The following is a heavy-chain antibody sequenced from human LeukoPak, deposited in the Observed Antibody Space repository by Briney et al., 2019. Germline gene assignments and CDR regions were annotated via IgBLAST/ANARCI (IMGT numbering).Heavy chain of an antibody. D-gene: IGHD3-16*01. CDR3: AREIARGGVVEKEDAFDI. CDR2: ISYDGSNK. Sequence: PGGSLRLSCAASGFTFSSYAMHWVRQAPGKGLEWVAVISYDGSNKYYADSVKGRFTISRDNSKNTLYLQMNSLRAEDTAVYYCAREIARGGVVEKEDAFDIWGQGTMVTVSS. J-gene: IGHJ3*02. CDR1: GFTFSSYA. V-gene: IGHV3-30*04.